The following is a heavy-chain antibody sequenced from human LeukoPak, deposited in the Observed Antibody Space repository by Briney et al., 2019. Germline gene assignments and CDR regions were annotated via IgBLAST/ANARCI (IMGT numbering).Heavy chain of an antibody. Sequence: SVKVSCKASGGTFSSYAISWVRQAPGQGLEWMGRIIPILGIANYAQKFQGRVTITADKSTSTAYMELSSLRSEDTAVYYCARDGEGYCSSTSCYGTYWGQGTLVTVSS. V-gene: IGHV1-69*04. CDR3: ARDGEGYCSSTSCYGTY. D-gene: IGHD2-2*01. CDR1: GGTFSSYA. J-gene: IGHJ4*02. CDR2: IIPILGIA.